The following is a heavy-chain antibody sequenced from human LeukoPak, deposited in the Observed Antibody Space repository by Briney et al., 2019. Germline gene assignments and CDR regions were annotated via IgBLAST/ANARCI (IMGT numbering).Heavy chain of an antibody. J-gene: IGHJ4*02. Sequence: ASVNVSCKASGYTFTSYYMHWVRQAPGQGLEWMGRINPNSGGTNYAQKFQGRVTMTRDTSISTAYMELSRLRSDDTAVYYCARDQGVGATGFDYWGQGTLVTVSS. CDR1: GYTFTSYY. D-gene: IGHD1-26*01. V-gene: IGHV1-2*06. CDR2: INPNSGGT. CDR3: ARDQGVGATGFDY.